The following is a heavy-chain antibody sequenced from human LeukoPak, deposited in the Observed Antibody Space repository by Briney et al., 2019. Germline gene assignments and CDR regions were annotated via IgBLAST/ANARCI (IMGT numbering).Heavy chain of an antibody. Sequence: GESLKISCKSSGYSYTSYWIGWVRQLPGKGLEWMGIIYPGDSDTRYSRSFQGQVTISADKSLRTAYLQWRSLKASDTGIYFCARLGGPHSPFDNWGQGTQVIVSS. D-gene: IGHD2-15*01. CDR1: GYSYTSYW. CDR2: IYPGDSDT. CDR3: ARLGGPHSPFDN. J-gene: IGHJ4*02. V-gene: IGHV5-51*01.